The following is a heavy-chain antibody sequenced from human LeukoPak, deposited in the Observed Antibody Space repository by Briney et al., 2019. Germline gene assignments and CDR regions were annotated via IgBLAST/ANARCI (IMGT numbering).Heavy chain of an antibody. D-gene: IGHD1-14*01. V-gene: IGHV1-2*02. CDR3: ARGRTRYYYYSYMDV. J-gene: IGHJ6*03. CDR2: INPNSGDT. CDR1: GYTFTGYY. Sequence: GASVKVSCEASGYTFTGYYMHWVRQAPGQGLEWMGWINPNSGDTNYAQKFQGRVTMTRDTSISTAYMELSRLRSDDTAVYYCARGRTRYYYYSYMDVWGKGTAVTISS.